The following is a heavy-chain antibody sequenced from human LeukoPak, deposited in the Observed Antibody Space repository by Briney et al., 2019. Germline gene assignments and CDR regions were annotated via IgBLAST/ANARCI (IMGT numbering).Heavy chain of an antibody. CDR3: ARIYCSSTSCYLPVTLPLLPYHAFDI. D-gene: IGHD2-2*01. CDR1: IDSFTNYY. Sequence: SETLSLTCAVYIDSFTNYYWNWIRQTPGKGLEWIGEVNDSGGTNINPSLRSRVILSVDTSKNQFSLKLSSVTAADTAVYYCARIYCSSTSCYLPVTLPLLPYHAFDIWGQGTMVTVSS. J-gene: IGHJ3*02. CDR2: VNDSGGT. V-gene: IGHV4-34*01.